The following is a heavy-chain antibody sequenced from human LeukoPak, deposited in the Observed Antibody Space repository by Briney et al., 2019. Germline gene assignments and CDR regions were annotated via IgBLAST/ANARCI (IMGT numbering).Heavy chain of an antibody. V-gene: IGHV5-51*01. D-gene: IGHD2-2*01. CDR1: GNSFTSYW. Sequence: GESLKISCKGSGNSFTSYWIGWVRQMPGKGLEWMGIIYPGASDTRSSPSFQGQVTISAGKSISTAYLQWSSLRASDTAVYYCARSAESSRHFDYWGQGTLVTVSS. CDR2: IYPGASDT. J-gene: IGHJ4*02. CDR3: ARSAESSRHFDY.